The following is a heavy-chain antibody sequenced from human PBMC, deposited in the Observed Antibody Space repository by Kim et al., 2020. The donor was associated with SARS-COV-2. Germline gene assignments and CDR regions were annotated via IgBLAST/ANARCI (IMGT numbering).Heavy chain of an antibody. V-gene: IGHV3-48*02. CDR2: IRYSGSTI. D-gene: IGHD3-16*01. Sequence: GGSLRLSCVVSGFSFSGYDMNWVRQAPGKGLEWVSYIRYSGSTIWYADSVKGRFTISRDNAKNSLYLQMNSLSDEDTAMYYCARVGLLGAYNMDVWGQGTTVSVS. CDR3: ARVGLLGAYNMDV. J-gene: IGHJ6*02. CDR1: GFSFSGYD.